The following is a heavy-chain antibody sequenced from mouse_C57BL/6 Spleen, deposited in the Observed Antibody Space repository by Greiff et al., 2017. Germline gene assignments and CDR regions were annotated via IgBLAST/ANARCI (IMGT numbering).Heavy chain of an antibody. CDR1: GYAFTNYL. D-gene: IGHD3-2*02. J-gene: IGHJ4*01. CDR3: ARQRRPYFYAMDY. CDR2: INPGSGGT. Sequence: QVQLQQSGAELVRPGTSVKVSCKASGYAFTNYLIEWVKQRPGQGLEWIGVINPGSGGTNYNEKFKGKATLTADKTSSTAYMQLSSLTSEDSAVYFCARQRRPYFYAMDYWGERTSVTVSS. V-gene: IGHV1-54*01.